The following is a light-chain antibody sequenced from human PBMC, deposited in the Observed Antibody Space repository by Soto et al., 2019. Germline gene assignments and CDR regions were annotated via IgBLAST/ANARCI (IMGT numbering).Light chain of an antibody. Sequence: QSALTQPASVSGSPGQSITISCTGTSSNVGGYNYVSWYQQPAGKAPKLMIYEVSNRPSGVSNRFSGSKSGNTASLTISGLQAEDEADYYCSSYTDTTTVVVFGGGTKVTVL. CDR2: EVS. V-gene: IGLV2-14*01. J-gene: IGLJ3*02. CDR1: SSNVGGYNY. CDR3: SSYTDTTTVVV.